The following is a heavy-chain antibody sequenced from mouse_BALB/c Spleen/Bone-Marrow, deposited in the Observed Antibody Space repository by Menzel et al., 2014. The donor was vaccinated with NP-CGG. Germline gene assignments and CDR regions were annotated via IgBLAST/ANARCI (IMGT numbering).Heavy chain of an antibody. CDR2: INPGSGGT. Sequence: VKLMESGAELVRPGTSVKVSCKASGYAFTNYLIEWVKQRPGQGLEWIGVINPGSGGTNYNEKFKGKATLTADKSSSTAYMQLSSLTSDDSAVDFCARGGDYGFMDYWGQGTSVTVSS. J-gene: IGHJ4*01. V-gene: IGHV1-54*01. CDR3: ARGGDYGFMDY. D-gene: IGHD1-2*01. CDR1: GYAFTNYL.